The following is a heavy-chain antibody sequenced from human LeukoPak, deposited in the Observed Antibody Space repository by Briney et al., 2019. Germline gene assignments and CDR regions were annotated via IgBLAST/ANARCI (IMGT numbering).Heavy chain of an antibody. Sequence: GASVKVSCKASGYTFTSYGISWVRQAPGQGLEWMGWISAYNGNTNYAQKLQGRVTVTSDTSTSTVHMELSGLRSEDTAVYYCARDQEGFDYWGQGTLVTVSS. CDR2: ISAYNGNT. J-gene: IGHJ4*02. CDR1: GYTFTSYG. CDR3: ARDQEGFDY. V-gene: IGHV1-18*01.